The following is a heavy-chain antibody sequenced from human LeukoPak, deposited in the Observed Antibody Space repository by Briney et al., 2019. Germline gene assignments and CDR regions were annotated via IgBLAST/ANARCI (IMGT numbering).Heavy chain of an antibody. CDR2: ISNSGDST. J-gene: IGHJ4*02. D-gene: IGHD4-17*01. CDR3: ASTGYGVRDY. V-gene: IGHV3-23*01. Sequence: GGSLRLSCAASGFTFSSHVMSWVRQAPGKGLEWVSAISNSGDSTFYADSVKGRLTISRDNSKSTLYQQMNSLRAEDTAVYYCASTGYGVRDYWGQGTLVTVSS. CDR1: GFTFSSHV.